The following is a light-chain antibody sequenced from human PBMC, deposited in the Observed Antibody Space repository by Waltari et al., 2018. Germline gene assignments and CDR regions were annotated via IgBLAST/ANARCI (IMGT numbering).Light chain of an antibody. Sequence: DIVMTQSPLSLPVTPGEPASISCRSGQSLLHSNGYNYLDWYLQKPGQSPQLLIYLGSNRASGVPDRFSGSGSGTDFTLKISRVEAEDVGVYYCMQALQNPYTFGQGTKLEIK. V-gene: IGKV2-28*01. CDR2: LGS. CDR3: MQALQNPYT. J-gene: IGKJ2*01. CDR1: QSLLHSNGYNY.